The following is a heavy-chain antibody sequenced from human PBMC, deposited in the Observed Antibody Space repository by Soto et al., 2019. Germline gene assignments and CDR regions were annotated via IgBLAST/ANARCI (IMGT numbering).Heavy chain of an antibody. Sequence: GGSLRLSCAASGFTFSSYGMPWVRQAPGKGLEWVAVISYDGSNKYYADSVKGRFTISRDNSKNTLYLQMNSLRAEDTAVYYCAKDFYGGTNNWFDPWGQGT. D-gene: IGHD4-17*01. J-gene: IGHJ5*02. CDR3: AKDFYGGTNNWFDP. CDR2: ISYDGSNK. V-gene: IGHV3-30*18. CDR1: GFTFSSYG.